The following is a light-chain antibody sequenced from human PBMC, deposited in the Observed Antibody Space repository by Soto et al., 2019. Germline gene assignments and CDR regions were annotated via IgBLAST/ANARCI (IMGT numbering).Light chain of an antibody. CDR1: SSDVGGYNY. Sequence: QAVVTQPPSASGSPGQSVTISCTGTSSDVGGYNYVSWYQQHPGKAPKLIIYEVSKRPSGVPDRFSGSKSGNTASLTVSGLQAEDEADYYCSSHAGSINVAFGGGTKVTVL. CDR3: SSHAGSINVA. J-gene: IGLJ3*02. V-gene: IGLV2-8*01. CDR2: EVS.